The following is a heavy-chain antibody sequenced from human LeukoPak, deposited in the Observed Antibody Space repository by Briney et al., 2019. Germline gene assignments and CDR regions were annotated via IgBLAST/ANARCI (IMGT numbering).Heavy chain of an antibody. Sequence: SSETLSLTCTVSGGSISSSSYYWGWIRQPPGKGLEWIGSIHYSGSTSYNPSLRSRVTISVDKSKNQFFLKLSSVTATDTAVYYCARVYSYGPYYFDYWGQGTLVTVSS. CDR2: IHYSGST. J-gene: IGHJ4*02. V-gene: IGHV4-61*05. CDR1: GGSISSSSYY. CDR3: ARVYSYGPYYFDY. D-gene: IGHD5-18*01.